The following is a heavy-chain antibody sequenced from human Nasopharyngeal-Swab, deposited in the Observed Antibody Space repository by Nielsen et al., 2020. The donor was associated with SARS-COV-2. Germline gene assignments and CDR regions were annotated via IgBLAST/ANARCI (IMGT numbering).Heavy chain of an antibody. CDR1: GFTFSSYS. V-gene: IGHV3-48*01. Sequence: GGSLRLSCAASGFTFSSYSMNWVRQAPGKGLEWVSYISSSSSTIYYADSVKGRFTISRDNAKNSLYLQMNSLRADDTAVYLCVKDWRYGGGYWGQGTLVTVSS. J-gene: IGHJ4*02. D-gene: IGHD4/OR15-4a*01. CDR3: VKDWRYGGGY. CDR2: ISSSSSTI.